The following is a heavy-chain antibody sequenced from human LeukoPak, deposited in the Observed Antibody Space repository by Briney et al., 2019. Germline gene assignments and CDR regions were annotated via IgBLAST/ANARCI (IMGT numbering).Heavy chain of an antibody. CDR3: AKDVLIVVVDGGYFDY. CDR2: ISYDGSNK. Sequence: GGSLRLSCAASGFTFSSYGMHWVRQAPGKGLEWVAVISYDGSNKYYADSVKGRFTISRDNSKNTLYLQMNSLRAEDTAVYYCAKDVLIVVVDGGYFDYWGQGTLVTVSS. J-gene: IGHJ4*02. D-gene: IGHD3-22*01. V-gene: IGHV3-30*18. CDR1: GFTFSSYG.